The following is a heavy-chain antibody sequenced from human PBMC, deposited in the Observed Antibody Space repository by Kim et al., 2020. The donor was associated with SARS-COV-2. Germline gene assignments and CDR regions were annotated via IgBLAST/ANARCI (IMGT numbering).Heavy chain of an antibody. J-gene: IGHJ3*02. CDR2: IYYSGST. CDR3: ARRDGYSSSWSSGHAFDI. Sequence: SETLSLTCTVSGGSISSSSYYWGWIRQPPGKGLEWIGSIYYSGSTYYNPSLKSRVTISVDTSKNQFSLKLSSVTAADTAVYYCARRDGYSSSWSSGHAFDIWGQGTMVTVSS. D-gene: IGHD6-13*01. CDR1: GGSISSSSYY. V-gene: IGHV4-39*01.